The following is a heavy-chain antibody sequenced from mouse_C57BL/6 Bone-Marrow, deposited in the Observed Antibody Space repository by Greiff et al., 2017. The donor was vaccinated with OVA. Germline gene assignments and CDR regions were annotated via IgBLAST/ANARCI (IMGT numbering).Heavy chain of an antibody. V-gene: IGHV1-19*01. CDR1: GYTFTDYY. CDR3: ASLYGSSFYYAMDY. CDR2: INPYNGGT. Sequence: VQLQQSGPVLVKPGASVKMSCKASGYTFTDYYMNWVKQSHGKSLEWIGVINPYNGGTSYNQQFKGKATLTVDKSSSTAYMELNSLTSKDSAVYYCASLYGSSFYYAMDYWGQGTSVTVSS. J-gene: IGHJ4*01. D-gene: IGHD1-1*01.